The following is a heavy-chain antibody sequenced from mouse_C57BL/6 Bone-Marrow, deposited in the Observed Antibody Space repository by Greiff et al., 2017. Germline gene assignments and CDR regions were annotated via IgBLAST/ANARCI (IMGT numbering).Heavy chain of an antibody. Sequence: EVMLVESGGGLVKPGGSLKLSCAASGFTFSDYGMHWVRQAPEKGLEWVAYISSGSSTIYYADTVKGRFTISRDNAKNTLFLQMTSLRSEDTAMYYGARSFTVVAPFDYWGQGTTLTVSS. CDR2: ISSGSSTI. D-gene: IGHD1-1*01. CDR1: GFTFSDYG. V-gene: IGHV5-17*01. J-gene: IGHJ2*01. CDR3: ARSFTVVAPFDY.